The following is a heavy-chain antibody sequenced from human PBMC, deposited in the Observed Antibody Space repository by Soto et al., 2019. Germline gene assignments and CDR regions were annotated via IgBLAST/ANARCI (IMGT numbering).Heavy chain of an antibody. Sequence: GGSLRLSCAASGFTVSSNYMSWVRQAPGKGLEWVSVIYSGGSAYYADSVKGRFTISRDSSKNTLYLQMNSLRADDTAVYYCAREGYSYKYGMDVWGQGTTVTV. V-gene: IGHV3-53*01. CDR1: GFTVSSNY. D-gene: IGHD5-18*01. CDR3: AREGYSYKYGMDV. J-gene: IGHJ6*02. CDR2: IYSGGSA.